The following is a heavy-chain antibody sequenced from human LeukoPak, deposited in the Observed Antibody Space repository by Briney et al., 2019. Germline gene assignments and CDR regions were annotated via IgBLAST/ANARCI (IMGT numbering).Heavy chain of an antibody. CDR1: GYTFTGYY. D-gene: IGHD5-18*01. CDR2: INPNSGGT. Sequence: ASVKVSCKASGYTFTGYYMHWVRQAPGQGLEWMGWINPNSGGTNYAQKFQGRVTMTRDTSISTAYMELSRLRSDDTAVYYCARALPLRGYSSQFDYWGQGTLVTVSS. CDR3: ARALPLRGYSSQFDY. J-gene: IGHJ4*02. V-gene: IGHV1-2*02.